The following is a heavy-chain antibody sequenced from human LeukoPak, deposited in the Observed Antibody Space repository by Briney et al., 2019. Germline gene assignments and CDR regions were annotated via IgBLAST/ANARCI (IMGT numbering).Heavy chain of an antibody. V-gene: IGHV7-4-1*02. D-gene: IGHD3-10*01. CDR3: ARGDAFMVRGVRPWY. Sequence: ASVKVSCKASGYTFTSYAMNWVRQAPGQGLEWMGWINTNTGNPTYARGFTGRFVFSLDTSVSTAYLQISSLKAEDTAVYYCARGDAFMVRGVRPWYWGQGTLVTVSS. CDR1: GYTFTSYA. J-gene: IGHJ4*02. CDR2: INTNTGNP.